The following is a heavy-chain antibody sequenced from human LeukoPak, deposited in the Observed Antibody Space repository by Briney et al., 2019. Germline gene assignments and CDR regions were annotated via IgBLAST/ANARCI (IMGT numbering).Heavy chain of an antibody. CDR1: GFTFSTYA. V-gene: IGHV3-23*01. J-gene: IGHJ4*02. D-gene: IGHD2-2*01. CDR2: ISGSGDTT. Sequence: GGSLRLSCAASGFTFSTYAMTWVRQAPGKGLEWVSAISGSGDTTYYADSVKGRFTISRDSSQNTSYLQMNSLRAEDTAIYYCATGTRRTSCCGDFDYWGQGTLVTVSS. CDR3: ATGTRRTSCCGDFDY.